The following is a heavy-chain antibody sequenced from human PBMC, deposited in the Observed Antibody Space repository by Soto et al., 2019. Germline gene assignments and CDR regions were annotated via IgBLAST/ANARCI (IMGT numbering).Heavy chain of an antibody. J-gene: IGHJ4*02. Sequence: ASVKVSCKASGYTFTSYGISWVRQAPGQGLEWMGWISAYNGNTNYAQKLQGRVTMTTDTSTSTAYMELRSLRADDTAVYYCARVRAYGDYVSWNYWGQGTLVTVSS. CDR2: ISAYNGNT. CDR3: ARVRAYGDYVSWNY. V-gene: IGHV1-18*01. CDR1: GYTFTSYG. D-gene: IGHD4-17*01.